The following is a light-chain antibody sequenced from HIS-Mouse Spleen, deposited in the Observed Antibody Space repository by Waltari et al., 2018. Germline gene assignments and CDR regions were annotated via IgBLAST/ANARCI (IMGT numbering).Light chain of an antibody. Sequence: QSVLTQPPSVSGAPGPRVPIPCPGTSSNIGAGSYVPWYQPLPGTAPKLLLYGNSNRPSGVPDRFSGSKSGTSASLAITGLQAEDEADYYCQSYDSSLSGYVFGTGTKVTVL. CDR2: GNS. J-gene: IGLJ1*01. V-gene: IGLV1-40*01. CDR3: QSYDSSLSGYV. CDR1: SSNIGAGSY.